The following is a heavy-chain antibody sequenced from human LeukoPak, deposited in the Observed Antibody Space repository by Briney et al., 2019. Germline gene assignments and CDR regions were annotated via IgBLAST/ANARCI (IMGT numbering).Heavy chain of an antibody. J-gene: IGHJ4*02. CDR2: ISGSGGST. V-gene: IGHV3-23*01. CDR1: GFTFSSYA. CDR3: ARPPIVGATTGTDY. Sequence: GGSLRLSCAASGFTFSSYAMSWVRQAPGKGLEWVSAISGSGGSTYYADSVKGRFTISRDNSKNTLYLQMNSLRAEDTAVYYCARPPIVGATTGTDYWGQGTLVTVSS. D-gene: IGHD1-26*01.